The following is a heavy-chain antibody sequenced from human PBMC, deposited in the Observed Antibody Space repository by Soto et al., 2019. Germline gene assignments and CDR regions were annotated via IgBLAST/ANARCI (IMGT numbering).Heavy chain of an antibody. V-gene: IGHV4-39*01. J-gene: IGHJ4*02. Sequence: QLQLQESGPGLVKPSETLSLTCTVSGGSISSSSYYWGWIRQPPGKGLEWIGSIYYSGSTYYNPSLKSRVTISVDTSKNQFSLKLSSVTAADTAVYYCARHPWAYNEIYYWGQGTLVTVSS. CDR1: GGSISSSSYY. CDR2: IYYSGST. CDR3: ARHPWAYNEIYY. D-gene: IGHD1-1*01.